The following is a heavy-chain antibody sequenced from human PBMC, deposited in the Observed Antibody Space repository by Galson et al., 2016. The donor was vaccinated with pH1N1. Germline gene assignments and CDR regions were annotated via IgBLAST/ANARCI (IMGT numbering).Heavy chain of an antibody. Sequence: SLRLSCAASGFTFGDYYMGWIRQAPGKGLECLSYISPSGATQHCTDSVKGRFTISRDNAKNSLFLQMGSLRAEDMAVYYCARDQGWGNDAFDIWGQGTMVTVSS. V-gene: IGHV3-11*04. J-gene: IGHJ3*02. CDR3: ARDQGWGNDAFDI. D-gene: IGHD1-26*01. CDR1: GFTFGDYY. CDR2: ISPSGATQ.